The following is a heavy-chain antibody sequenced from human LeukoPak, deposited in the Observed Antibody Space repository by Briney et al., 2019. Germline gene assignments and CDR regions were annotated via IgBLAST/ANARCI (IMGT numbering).Heavy chain of an antibody. CDR3: ATDRLGPSFSVSHFDL. Sequence: GGSLRRSCATSGFTFVDYGLSWVRRAPGKGLEWLCAINYNGAITDYADSVKGRFTISRDNAKNSLYLRMDSLRAEDTALYYCATDRLGPSFSVSHFDLWGQGTLVTVSS. CDR2: INYNGAIT. V-gene: IGHV3-20*04. J-gene: IGHJ4*02. CDR1: GFTFVDYG. D-gene: IGHD3-3*02.